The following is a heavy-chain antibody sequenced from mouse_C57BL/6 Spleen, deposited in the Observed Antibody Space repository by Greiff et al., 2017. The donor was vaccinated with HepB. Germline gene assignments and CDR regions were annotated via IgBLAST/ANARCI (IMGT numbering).Heavy chain of an antibody. CDR1: GFTFSSYA. D-gene: IGHD3-3*01. CDR2: ISSGGDYI. CDR3: TREKGDVHYCDY. V-gene: IGHV5-9-1*02. J-gene: IGHJ2*01. Sequence: EVHLVESGEGLVKPGGSLKLSCAASGFTFSSYAMSWVRQTPEKRLEWVAYISSGGDYIYYADTVKGRFTISRDNARNTLYLHMSSLKSEDTARYYCTREKGDVHYCDYWGQGTTLTVSS.